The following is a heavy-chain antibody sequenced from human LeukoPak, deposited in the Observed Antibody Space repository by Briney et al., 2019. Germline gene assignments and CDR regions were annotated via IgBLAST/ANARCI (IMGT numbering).Heavy chain of an antibody. V-gene: IGHV3-23*01. J-gene: IGHJ4*02. CDR3: AKPGYSSSWVFDY. D-gene: IGHD6-13*01. Sequence: GGSLRLSCAASGFTFSSYAMGWVRQAPGKGLEWVSAISGSGGSTYFADSVKGRFTISRDNSKNTLYLQMNSLRAEDKAVYYCAKPGYSSSWVFDYWGQGTLVTVSS. CDR1: GFTFSSYA. CDR2: ISGSGGST.